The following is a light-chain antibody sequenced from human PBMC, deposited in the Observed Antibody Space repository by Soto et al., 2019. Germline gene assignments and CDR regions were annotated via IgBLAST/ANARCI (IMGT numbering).Light chain of an antibody. Sequence: QSALTQPASVSGSPGQSITISCTGTSSDVVGYNYVSWYQQHPGKAPKLMIYEVSNRPSGVSNRFSGSKSGNTASLTISGLQAEDEADYYCSSYTSSSTLLYVFGTGTKLTVL. CDR2: EVS. CDR3: SSYTSSSTLLYV. J-gene: IGLJ1*01. CDR1: SSDVVGYNY. V-gene: IGLV2-14*01.